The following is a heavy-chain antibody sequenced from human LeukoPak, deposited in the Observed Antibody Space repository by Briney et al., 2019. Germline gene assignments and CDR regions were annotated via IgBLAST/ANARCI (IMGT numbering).Heavy chain of an antibody. V-gene: IGHV3-9*01. D-gene: IGHD1-1*01. Sequence: GGSLRLSCADSGFTFDDYAMHWVRQAPGKGLEWGSGISWNSGSIGYADSVKGRFTISRDNAKNSLYLQMNSLRAEDTALYYCAKDWYDENAFDIWGQGTMVTVSS. CDR2: ISWNSGSI. CDR1: GFTFDDYA. J-gene: IGHJ3*02. CDR3: AKDWYDENAFDI.